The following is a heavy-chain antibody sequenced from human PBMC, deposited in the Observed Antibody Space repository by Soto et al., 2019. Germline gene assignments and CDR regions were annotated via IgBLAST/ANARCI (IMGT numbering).Heavy chain of an antibody. CDR1: GYTFTTYY. D-gene: IGHD3-22*01. Sequence: ASVKVSCKASGYTFTTYYMHWVRQAPGQGLEWMGIINPSGGSTSYAQKFQGRVTMTRDTSTSTVYMELSSLRSEDTAVYYCASSYVTRVVEPKFDYWGQGTLVTVSS. CDR3: ASSYVTRVVEPKFDY. CDR2: INPSGGST. V-gene: IGHV1-46*03. J-gene: IGHJ4*02.